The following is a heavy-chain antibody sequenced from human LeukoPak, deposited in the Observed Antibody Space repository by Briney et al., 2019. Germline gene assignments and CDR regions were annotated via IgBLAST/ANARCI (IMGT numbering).Heavy chain of an antibody. J-gene: IGHJ4*02. Sequence: GGSLRLSCAASGLTFSSYAMHWVRQAPGKGLEYVSAISSNGGSTYYANSVKGRFTISRDNSKNTLYLQMGSLRAEDMAVYYCARGISREMATIRSYFDYWGQGTLVTVSS. CDR3: ARGISREMATIRSYFDY. V-gene: IGHV3-64*01. CDR2: ISSNGGST. D-gene: IGHD5-24*01. CDR1: GLTFSSYA.